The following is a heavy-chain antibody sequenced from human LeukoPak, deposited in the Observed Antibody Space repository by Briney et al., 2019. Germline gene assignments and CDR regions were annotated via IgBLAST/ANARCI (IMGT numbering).Heavy chain of an antibody. J-gene: IGHJ4*02. CDR1: GGSLSSGDYY. CDR3: AMAYSSSWYYFDY. D-gene: IGHD6-13*01. CDR2: IYYSGST. Sequence: PSETMSLTCPVTGGSLSSGDYYWSWIRKPPRKGLERIGYIYYSGSTNYNPSLKSRVTIAVDTSKNQCSLRLNSVTAADTAVYYCAMAYSSSWYYFDYWGQGTLVTVSS. V-gene: IGHV4-61*08.